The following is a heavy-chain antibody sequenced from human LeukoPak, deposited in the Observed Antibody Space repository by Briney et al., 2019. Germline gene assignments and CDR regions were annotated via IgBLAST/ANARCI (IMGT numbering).Heavy chain of an antibody. CDR2: FFVSGST. J-gene: IGHJ4*02. Sequence: SETLSLSCTVSGGSISSSSDYWGWIRQAPGKGLEWIGTFFVSGSTHYNPSLRSRATLFVDTSKNQFSLKLTSMTAADAATYFCARQFATAAADTRGYFDYWGQGTVVAVSS. V-gene: IGHV4-39*01. CDR1: GGSISSSSDY. CDR3: ARQFATAAADTRGYFDY. D-gene: IGHD6-25*01.